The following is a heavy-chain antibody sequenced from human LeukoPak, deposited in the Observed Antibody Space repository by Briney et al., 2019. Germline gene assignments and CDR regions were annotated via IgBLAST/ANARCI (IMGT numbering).Heavy chain of an antibody. CDR3: TRPAYCGGDCYEHGDYYMDV. Sequence: PGGSLRLSCAASGFTFSGSAMHWVRQASGKGLEWVGRIRSKANSYATAYAASVKGRFTISRDDSKNTAYLQMNSLKTEDTAVYYCTRPAYCGGDCYEHGDYYMDVWGKGTTVTISS. CDR2: IRSKANSYAT. V-gene: IGHV3-73*01. D-gene: IGHD2-21*02. J-gene: IGHJ6*03. CDR1: GFTFSGSA.